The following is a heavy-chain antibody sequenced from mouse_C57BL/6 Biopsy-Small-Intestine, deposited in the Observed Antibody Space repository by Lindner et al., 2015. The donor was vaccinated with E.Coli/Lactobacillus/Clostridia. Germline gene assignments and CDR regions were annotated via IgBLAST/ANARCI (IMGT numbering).Heavy chain of an antibody. CDR2: INPRSGYT. J-gene: IGHJ3*01. CDR3: ANMYYGNHGGFAY. Sequence: VQLQESGAELAKLGASVKMSCKASGYTFSNFWMHWVKQRPGQSLERIGYINPRSGYTEYNQNFKDKATLTADKSSSTAYMQLSSLTSEDSAVYYCANMYYGNHGGFAYWGQGTLVTVSA. CDR1: GYTFSNFW. V-gene: IGHV1-7*01. D-gene: IGHD2-1*01.